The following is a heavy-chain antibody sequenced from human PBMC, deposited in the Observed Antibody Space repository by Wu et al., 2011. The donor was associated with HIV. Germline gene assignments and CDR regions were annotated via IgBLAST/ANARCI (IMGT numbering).Heavy chain of an antibody. CDR3: ARAYDLWSGSGYYYYMDV. CDR1: GGTFSSYA. CDR2: IIPIFGTP. J-gene: IGHJ6*03. D-gene: IGHD3-3*01. Sequence: QVQLVQSGAEVKKPGSSVKVSCKASGGTFSSYAISWVRQTPGQGLEWMGGIIPIFGTPNYARKFQGRVTITTDESTSTVYMELRSLRSDDTAVYYCARAYDLWSGSGYYYYMDVWGKGDHGQRLL. V-gene: IGHV1-69*01.